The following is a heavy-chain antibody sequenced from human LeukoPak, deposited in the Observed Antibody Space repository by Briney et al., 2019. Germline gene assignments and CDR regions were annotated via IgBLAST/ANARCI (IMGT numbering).Heavy chain of an antibody. J-gene: IGHJ5*02. CDR1: GYTFTSYY. D-gene: IGHD3-10*01. CDR3: ARDAGYNWFDP. CDR2: IIPIFGTA. V-gene: IGHV1-69*13. Sequence: SVKVSCKASGYTFTSYYMHWVRQAPGQGLEWMGGIIPIFGTANYAQKFQGRVTITADESTSTAYMELSSLRSEDTAVYYCARDAGYNWFDPWGQGTLVTVSS.